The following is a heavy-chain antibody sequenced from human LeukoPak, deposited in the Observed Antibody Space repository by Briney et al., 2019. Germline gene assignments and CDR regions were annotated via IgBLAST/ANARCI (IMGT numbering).Heavy chain of an antibody. V-gene: IGHV4-39*07. CDR3: ARGLIAGATRNYYFDY. Sequence: SETLSLTCTVSGGSISSGSYYWDWIRQTPGKGLEWIGSIYYNGNTYNNPSLNSRVTISVDTSKNQFSLELTSVTAADTAVYYCARGLIAGATRNYYFDYWGQGTLVTVSS. J-gene: IGHJ4*02. CDR1: GGSISSGSYY. D-gene: IGHD1-26*01. CDR2: IYYNGNT.